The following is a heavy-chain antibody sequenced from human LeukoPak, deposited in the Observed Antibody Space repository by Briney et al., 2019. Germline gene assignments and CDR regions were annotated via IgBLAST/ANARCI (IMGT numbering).Heavy chain of an antibody. V-gene: IGHV3-48*02. Sequence: GGSLRLSCAASGFIFSTYSINWVRQAPGKGLEWVSHISSSSSSIYYADSVKGRFSISRDNAKNSLYLQMNSLRDEDTAVYYCARSGYGSRWYFFDHWGKEPWSPSPQ. CDR1: GFIFSTYS. CDR2: ISSSSSSI. J-gene: IGHJ4*01. CDR3: ARSGYGSRWYFFDH. D-gene: IGHD6-13*01.